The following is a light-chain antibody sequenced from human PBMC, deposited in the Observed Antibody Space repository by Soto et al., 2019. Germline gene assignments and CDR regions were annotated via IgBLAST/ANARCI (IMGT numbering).Light chain of an antibody. CDR3: SSYRSSSTYV. CDR2: EVT. V-gene: IGLV2-14*01. Sequence: QSALTQPASVSGSPGQSITISCTGTSSDVGSYNYVSWHQQHPGQAPTLMIYEVTNRASGVPDRFSASKSGNTASLTISGLQAGDEADYYFSSYRSSSTYVFGTGTKLTVL. CDR1: SSDVGSYNY. J-gene: IGLJ1*01.